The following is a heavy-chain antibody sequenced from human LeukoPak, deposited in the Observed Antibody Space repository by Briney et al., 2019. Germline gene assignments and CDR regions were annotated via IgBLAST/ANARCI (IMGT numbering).Heavy chain of an antibody. D-gene: IGHD3-3*01. V-gene: IGHV3-30*18. CDR2: ISYDGSNK. CDR1: GFTFSSYG. CDR3: AKDSYDFWSGYPDFYYYGMDV. Sequence: GGSLRLSCAASGFTFSSYGMRWVRQAPGKGLEWVAVISYDGSNKYYADSVKGRFTISRDNSQNTLYLQMNSLRAEDTAVYYCAKDSYDFWSGYPDFYYYGMDVWGQGTTVTVSS. J-gene: IGHJ6*02.